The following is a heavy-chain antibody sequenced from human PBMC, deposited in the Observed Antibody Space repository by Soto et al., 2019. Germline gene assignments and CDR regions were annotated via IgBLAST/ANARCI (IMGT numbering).Heavy chain of an antibody. Sequence: GGSLRLSCAASGFTFSSYWVHWVRQAPGKGLVWVSRINTDGTSPKYADSVKGRFTISRDNAKNTLYLQMNSLRDEDTAVYYCARRWEYFYMDVWGKGTTVTVSS. CDR2: INTDGTSP. CDR1: GFTFSSYW. J-gene: IGHJ6*03. CDR3: ARRWEYFYMDV. V-gene: IGHV3-74*03. D-gene: IGHD1-26*01.